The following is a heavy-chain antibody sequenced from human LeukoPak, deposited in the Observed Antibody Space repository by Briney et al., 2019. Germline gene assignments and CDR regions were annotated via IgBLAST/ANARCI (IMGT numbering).Heavy chain of an antibody. Sequence: SQTLSLTCTVSGGSISSGGFYWNWIRQLPGKGLEWIGYIYYTGSTYYNPSLRSRVIISVDTSKNQFSLNVSSVTAADTAVYYCASGSYRPPFDYWGQGTLVTVSS. CDR1: GGSISSGGFY. V-gene: IGHV4-31*03. D-gene: IGHD1-26*01. CDR3: ASGSYRPPFDY. CDR2: IYYTGST. J-gene: IGHJ4*02.